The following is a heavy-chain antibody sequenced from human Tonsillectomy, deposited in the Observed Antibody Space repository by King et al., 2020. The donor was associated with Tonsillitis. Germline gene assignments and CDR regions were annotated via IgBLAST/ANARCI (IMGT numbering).Heavy chain of an antibody. J-gene: IGHJ4*02. CDR3: AKDRDFWSGYVDY. V-gene: IGHV3-43*02. Sequence: VQLVESGGGVVQPGGSLRLSCAASGFTFDDYAMHWVRQAPGKGLEWVSLISGDGGSTYYADSVKGRFTISRDNSKNSLYLQMNSLRTEATALYYCAKDRDFWSGYVDYWGQGTLVTVSS. D-gene: IGHD3-3*01. CDR1: GFTFDDYA. CDR2: ISGDGGST.